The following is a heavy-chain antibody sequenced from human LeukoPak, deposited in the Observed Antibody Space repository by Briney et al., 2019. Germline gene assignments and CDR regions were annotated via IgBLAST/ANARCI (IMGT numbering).Heavy chain of an antibody. Sequence: PGGSLRLSRAASKFTFSSYWMSWVRQAPGKGLEWVAYMNQLGNEKNYVDSVKGRFTISRDNAKNSLYLQMNSLRAEDTAVYYCARGTYYYGFWGQGTLVTVSS. D-gene: IGHD3-10*01. CDR1: KFTFSSYW. CDR3: ARGTYYYGF. CDR2: MNQLGNEK. J-gene: IGHJ4*02. V-gene: IGHV3-7*04.